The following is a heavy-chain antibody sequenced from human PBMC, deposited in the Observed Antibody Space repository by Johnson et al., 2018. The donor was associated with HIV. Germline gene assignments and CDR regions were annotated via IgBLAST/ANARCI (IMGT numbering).Heavy chain of an antibody. Sequence: EQLVESGGGLVQPGGSLRLSCAVSGFTFSIYAMSWVRQAPGKGLEWVSTIRASGGSTYYADYVKGRFTIPRENSKDTLYLQMNSLRAEDTAVYYCAKDKAVGATHYFAFDIWGQGTMVTVSS. J-gene: IGHJ3*02. V-gene: IGHV3-23*04. CDR3: AKDKAVGATHYFAFDI. CDR1: GFTFSIYA. D-gene: IGHD1-26*01. CDR2: IRASGGST.